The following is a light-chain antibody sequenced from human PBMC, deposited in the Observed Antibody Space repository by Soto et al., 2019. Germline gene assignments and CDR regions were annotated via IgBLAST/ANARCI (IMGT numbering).Light chain of an antibody. J-gene: IGKJ4*01. CDR3: QQYTSYLLT. CDR2: EGS. Sequence: DIQMTQSPSTLSALVGDRVTITCRASQNIGTWLAWYQQKPGKAPKLLIYEGSTLEGGVPSRFSGSGSGTEFTLTISSLQPDDFATYYCQQYTSYLLTFGGGTKVEIQ. V-gene: IGKV1-5*01. CDR1: QNIGTW.